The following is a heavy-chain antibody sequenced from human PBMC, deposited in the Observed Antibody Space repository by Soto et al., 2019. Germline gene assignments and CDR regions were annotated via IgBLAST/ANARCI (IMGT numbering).Heavy chain of an antibody. Sequence: SETLSLTCTVSGGSISSSSYYWGWIRQPPGKGLEWIGCIYYSGSTYYNPSLKSRVTISVDTSKNQFSLKLSSVTAADTAVYYCARSATMNRDYYFDYWGQGTLVTVSS. D-gene: IGHD5-12*01. V-gene: IGHV4-39*01. CDR2: IYYSGST. J-gene: IGHJ4*02. CDR3: ARSATMNRDYYFDY. CDR1: GGSISSSSYY.